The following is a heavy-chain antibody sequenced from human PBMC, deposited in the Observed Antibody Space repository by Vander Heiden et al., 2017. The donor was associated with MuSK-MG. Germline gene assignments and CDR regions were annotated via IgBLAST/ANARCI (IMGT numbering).Heavy chain of an antibody. J-gene: IGHJ4*02. CDR1: GGSISSSSYY. Sequence: QLQLQESGPGLVKPSATLSLTCTVSGGSISSSSYYWGWIRQPPGKGLEWIGSIYYSGSTYYNPSLKSRVTISVDTSKNQFSLKLSSVTAADTAVYYCAVEPLWFGELPDYWGQGTLVTVSS. D-gene: IGHD3-10*01. V-gene: IGHV4-39*07. CDR2: IYYSGST. CDR3: AVEPLWFGELPDY.